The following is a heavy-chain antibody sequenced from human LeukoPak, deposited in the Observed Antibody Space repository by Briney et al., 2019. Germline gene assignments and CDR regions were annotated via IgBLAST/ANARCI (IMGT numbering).Heavy chain of an antibody. Sequence: GGSLRLSCAASGFTFDDYAMHWVRQAPGKGLEWVSLISGDGGSTYYADSVKGRFTISRDNGKNSLYLQMNSLRTEDTALYYCAKDITTVTTRGAYYYYYGMDVWGQGTTVTVSS. V-gene: IGHV3-43*02. CDR1: GFTFDDYA. J-gene: IGHJ6*02. CDR2: ISGDGGST. D-gene: IGHD4-17*01. CDR3: AKDITTVTTRGAYYYYYGMDV.